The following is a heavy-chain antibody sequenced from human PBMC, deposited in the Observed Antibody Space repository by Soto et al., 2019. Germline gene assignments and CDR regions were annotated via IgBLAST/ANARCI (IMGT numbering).Heavy chain of an antibody. Sequence: SETLSLTCAVYGGSFSGYYWSWIRQPPGKGLEWIGEINHSGSTNYNPSLKSRVTISVDTSKNQFSLKLSSVTAADTAVYYCARGPNNYDSSGYYRQFDYWGQGTLVTVSS. CDR2: INHSGST. J-gene: IGHJ4*02. V-gene: IGHV4-34*01. CDR3: ARGPNNYDSSGYYRQFDY. D-gene: IGHD3-22*01. CDR1: GGSFSGYY.